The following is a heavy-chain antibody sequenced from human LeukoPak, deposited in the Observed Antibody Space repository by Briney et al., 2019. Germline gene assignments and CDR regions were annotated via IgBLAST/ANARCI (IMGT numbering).Heavy chain of an antibody. V-gene: IGHV1-2*02. D-gene: IGHD3-22*01. Sequence: ASVKVSCKASGYTFTGYYMHWVRQAPGQGLEWMGWINPNSGGTNYAQKFQGRVIMTRDTSISTAYMELSRLRSDDTAVYYCARGERLLLLFYWFDPWGQGTLVTVSS. CDR3: ARGERLLLLFYWFDP. CDR2: INPNSGGT. CDR1: GYTFTGYY. J-gene: IGHJ5*02.